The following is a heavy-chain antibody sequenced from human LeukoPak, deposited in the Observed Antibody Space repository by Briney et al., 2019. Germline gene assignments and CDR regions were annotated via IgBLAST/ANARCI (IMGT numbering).Heavy chain of an antibody. V-gene: IGHV3-64*04. D-gene: IGHD1-1*01. CDR2: ISNNGVST. Sequence: PGGSLRLSCAASAFSFSSYSISWVRQAPGKGLEYVSAISNNGVSTYYADSVKGRFTISRDNSKSTLYLQMNSLRAEDTAVYYCAMNWNCDYWGQGTLVTVSS. J-gene: IGHJ4*02. CDR3: AMNWNCDY. CDR1: AFSFSSYS.